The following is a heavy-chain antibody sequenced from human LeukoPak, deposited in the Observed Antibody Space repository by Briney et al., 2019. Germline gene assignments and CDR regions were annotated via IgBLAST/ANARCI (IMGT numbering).Heavy chain of an antibody. CDR1: GFTFDDYG. CDR3: ARRWLGDPYGMDV. D-gene: IGHD3-10*01. CDR2: ISSSSSYI. V-gene: IGHV3-21*01. Sequence: GGSLRLSCAASGFTFDDYGMSWVRQAPGKGLEWVSSISSSSSYIYYADSVKGRFTISRDNAKNTLYLEINSLRGEDTATYYCARRWLGDPYGMDVWGQGTTVTVSS. J-gene: IGHJ6*02.